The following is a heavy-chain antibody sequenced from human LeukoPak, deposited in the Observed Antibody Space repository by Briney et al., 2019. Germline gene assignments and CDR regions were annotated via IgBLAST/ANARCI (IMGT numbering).Heavy chain of an antibody. CDR1: GGSISSSGYY. D-gene: IGHD5-18*01. CDR2: IYYSGST. J-gene: IGHJ6*03. V-gene: IGHV4-39*01. CDR3: ARQTGYSYGPNYYYYMDV. Sequence: PSETLSLTCTVSGGSISSSGYYWGWIRQPPGKGLEWIGSIYYSGSTYYNPSLKSRVTISVDTSKNQFSLKLSSVTAADTAVYYCARQTGYSYGPNYYYYMDVWGKGTTVTVSS.